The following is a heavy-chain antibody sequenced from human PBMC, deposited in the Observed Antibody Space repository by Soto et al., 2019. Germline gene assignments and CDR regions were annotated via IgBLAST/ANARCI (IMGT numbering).Heavy chain of an antibody. Sequence: GGSLRLSCAASGFTFSNAWMSWVRQAPGKGLEWVGRIKSKTDGGTTDYAAPVKGRFTISRDDSKNTLYLQMNSLKTEDTAVYYCTTGDIVVVVAATRPYYYYYMDVWGKGTTVTVSS. CDR1: GFTFSNAW. V-gene: IGHV3-15*01. CDR3: TTGDIVVVVAATRPYYYYYMDV. J-gene: IGHJ6*03. D-gene: IGHD2-15*01. CDR2: IKSKTDGGTT.